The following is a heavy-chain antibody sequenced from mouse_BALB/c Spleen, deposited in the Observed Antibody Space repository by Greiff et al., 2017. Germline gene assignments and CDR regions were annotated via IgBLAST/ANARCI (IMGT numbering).Heavy chain of an antibody. CDR3: ALYGPYAMDY. Sequence: QVQLQQSGPELVKPGASVRISCKASGYTFTSYYIHWVKQRHGQGLEWIGWIYPGNVNTKYNEKFKGKATLTADKSSSTAYMQLSSLTSEDTAVYYCALYGPYAMDYWGQGTSVTVSS. D-gene: IGHD2-10*02. CDR2: IYPGNVNT. CDR1: GYTFTSYY. J-gene: IGHJ4*01. V-gene: IGHV1S56*01.